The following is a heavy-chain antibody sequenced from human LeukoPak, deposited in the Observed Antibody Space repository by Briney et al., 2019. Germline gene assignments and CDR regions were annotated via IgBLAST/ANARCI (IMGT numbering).Heavy chain of an antibody. J-gene: IGHJ4*02. CDR3: ARIIGISGTYPTDY. CDR1: RFTFGRYW. D-gene: IGHD1-26*01. CDR2: ISSTSTYI. Sequence: GGSLRLSCVDSRFTFGRYWMAWVRQAPGKGLEWVSSISSTSTYIYYADSMKGRFIISRDNARNSLYLEMNSLRAEDTAVYYCARIIGISGTYPTDYWGQGTLVTVSS. V-gene: IGHV3-21*06.